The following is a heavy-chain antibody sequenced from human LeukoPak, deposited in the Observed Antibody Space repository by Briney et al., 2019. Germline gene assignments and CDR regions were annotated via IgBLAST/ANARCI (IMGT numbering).Heavy chain of an antibody. Sequence: SETLSLTCTVSGGSIISNSYYWGWIRQPPGTGLEWIGSIYYTGNTYYNPSLRSRVTISVDTSKKQFSLKLRSVTAADTAVYYCARDLPGQYGFDIWGQGTMVTVSS. CDR1: GGSIISNSYY. CDR3: ARDLPGQYGFDI. V-gene: IGHV4-39*07. J-gene: IGHJ3*02. D-gene: IGHD1-14*01. CDR2: IYYTGNT.